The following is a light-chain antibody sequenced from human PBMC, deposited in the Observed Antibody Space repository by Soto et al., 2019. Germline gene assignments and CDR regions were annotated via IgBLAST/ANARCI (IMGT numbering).Light chain of an antibody. Sequence: QSVLTQPASVSGSPGQSITISCTGISSDIGGYNYVSWYQQHPGKAPKLMIYGVSNRPSGVSGRFFGSKSGNTASLTISGLQPKDEADYYCNSYRSSIIPVVFGGGTKLTVL. CDR1: SSDIGGYNY. CDR2: GVS. V-gene: IGLV2-14*01. CDR3: NSYRSSIIPVV. J-gene: IGLJ2*01.